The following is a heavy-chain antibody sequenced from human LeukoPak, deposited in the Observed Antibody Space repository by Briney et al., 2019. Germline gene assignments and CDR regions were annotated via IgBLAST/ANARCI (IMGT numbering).Heavy chain of an antibody. D-gene: IGHD4-17*01. CDR2: ISSSGSTI. CDR1: GFTFSSYE. CDR3: AKDRNDFGDYRIFDY. V-gene: IGHV3-48*03. J-gene: IGHJ4*02. Sequence: GGSLRLSCVASGFTFSSYEMNWVRQAPGKGLEWVSYISSSGSTIYHADSVKGRFTISRDNAKNPLYLQMNSLRAEDTAVYYCAKDRNDFGDYRIFDYWGQGTLVTVSS.